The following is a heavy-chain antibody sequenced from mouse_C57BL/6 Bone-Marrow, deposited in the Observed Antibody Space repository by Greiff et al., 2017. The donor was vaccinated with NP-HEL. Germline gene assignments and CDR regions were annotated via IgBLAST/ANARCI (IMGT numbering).Heavy chain of an antibody. D-gene: IGHD2-4*01. CDR3: ARGYDYDVSAY. V-gene: IGHV3-6*01. CDR2: ISYDGSN. CDR1: GYSITSGYY. J-gene: IGHJ3*01. Sequence: EVKLMESGPGLVKPSQSLSLTCSVTGYSITSGYYWNWIRQFPGNKLEWMGYISYDGSNNYNPSLKNRISITRDTSKNQFFLKLNSVTTEDTATYYCARGYDYDVSAYWGQGTLVTVSA.